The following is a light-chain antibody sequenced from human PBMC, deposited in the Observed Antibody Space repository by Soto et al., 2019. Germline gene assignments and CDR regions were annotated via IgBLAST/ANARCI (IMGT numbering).Light chain of an antibody. CDR3: GTWDSSLSAVV. CDR2: DTN. J-gene: IGLJ2*01. Sequence: QSVLTQPPSVSAAPGQRVTISGSGGNPNIGNNYLSWYLQLPETAPKLLILDTNKRPSGIPDRFSGSKSGTSATLGITGLQTGDEADYYCGTWDSSLSAVVFGGGTQLTVL. V-gene: IGLV1-51*01. CDR1: NPNIGNNY.